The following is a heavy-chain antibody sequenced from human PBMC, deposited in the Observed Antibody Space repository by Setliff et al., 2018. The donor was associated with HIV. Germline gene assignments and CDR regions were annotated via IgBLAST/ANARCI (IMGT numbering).Heavy chain of an antibody. Sequence: ASVKVSCKASEYSFTDYFVHWVRQAPGQGLEWMGIINPRGDITAYAQKFQGRVTITTDESRSTAYMELSSLSSEDTAVFYCARVGHSSSYHYYGMDVWGQGTTVTVSS. D-gene: IGHD6-13*01. CDR3: ARVGHSSSYHYYGMDV. CDR1: EYSFTDYF. CDR2: INPRGDIT. J-gene: IGHJ6*02. V-gene: IGHV1-46*01.